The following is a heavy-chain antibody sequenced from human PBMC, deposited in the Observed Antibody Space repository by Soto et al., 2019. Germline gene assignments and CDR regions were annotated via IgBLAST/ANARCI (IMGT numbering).Heavy chain of an antibody. CDR3: ARDAEMATISFFDY. CDR1: GFTFSRHG. D-gene: IGHD5-12*01. V-gene: IGHV3-33*01. J-gene: IGHJ4*02. CDR2: IWYDGSNK. Sequence: QVQLVESGGGVVQPGRSLRLSCAASGFTFSRHGMHWVRQAPGKGLEWVAVIWYDGSNKYYADSVKGRFTISRDNSKNPLYLQMNSLRAEDTAVYYCARDAEMATISFFDYWGQGTLVTVSS.